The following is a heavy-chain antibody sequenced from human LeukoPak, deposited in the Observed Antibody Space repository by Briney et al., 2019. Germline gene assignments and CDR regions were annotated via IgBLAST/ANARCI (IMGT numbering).Heavy chain of an antibody. D-gene: IGHD3-22*01. J-gene: IGHJ3*02. CDR1: GFTFSSYW. CDR2: INRDGSQK. V-gene: IGHV3-7*05. CDR3: SVVSDAFDI. Sequence: GGSLRLSCAASGFTFSSYWMTWVRQAPGKGLEWVANINRDGSQKSYVDSVKGRFTISRDNAKNSLYLQMDSLRAEDTAVYYCSVVSDAFDIWGQGTMVTVSS.